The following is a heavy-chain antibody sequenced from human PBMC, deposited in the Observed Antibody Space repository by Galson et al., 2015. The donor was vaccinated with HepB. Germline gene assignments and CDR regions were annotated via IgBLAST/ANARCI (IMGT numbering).Heavy chain of an antibody. CDR3: ARAVD. Sequence: SLRLSCAASGFTFDDHAMHWVRQAPGKGLEWVSGMSWNSGSIGYADSVKGRFTISRDNAKNSLYLQMNSLRVEDTAVYYWARAVDWGQGTLVTVSS. CDR2: MSWNSGSI. J-gene: IGHJ4*02. CDR1: GFTFDDHA. V-gene: IGHV3-9*01.